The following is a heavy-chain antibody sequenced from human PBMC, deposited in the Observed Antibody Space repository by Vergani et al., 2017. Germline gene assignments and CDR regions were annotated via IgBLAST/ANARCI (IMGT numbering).Heavy chain of an antibody. CDR3: ARVQRANVLRFLEWLWYMDV. J-gene: IGHJ6*03. V-gene: IGHV1-18*01. D-gene: IGHD3-3*01. CDR1: GYTFTSYG. Sequence: QVQLVQSGAEVKKPGASVKVSCKASGYTFTSYGISWVRQAPGQGLEWMGWISAYNGNTNYAQKLQGRVTMTTDTSTSTAYMELRSLRSDDTAVYYCARVQRANVLRFLEWLWYMDVWGKGTTVTVSS. CDR2: ISAYNGNT.